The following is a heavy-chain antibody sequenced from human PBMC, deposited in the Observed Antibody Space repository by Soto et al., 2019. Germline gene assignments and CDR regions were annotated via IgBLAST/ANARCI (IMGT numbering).Heavy chain of an antibody. V-gene: IGHV1-18*04. J-gene: IGHJ5*02. D-gene: IGHD3-3*01. CDR1: GYTFTSYG. CDR3: ARASRIRFLEWLLNENWFDP. Sequence: GPSVKVSCKASGYTFTSYGISWVRQAPGQGLEWMGWISAYNGNTNYAQKLQGRVTMTTDTSTSTAYMELRSLRSDDTAVYYCARASRIRFLEWLLNENWFDPWGQGTLVTVSS. CDR2: ISAYNGNT.